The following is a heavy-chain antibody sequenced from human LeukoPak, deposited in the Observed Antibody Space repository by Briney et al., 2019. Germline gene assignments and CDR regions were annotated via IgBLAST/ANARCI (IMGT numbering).Heavy chain of an antibody. Sequence: GGSLRLSCAASGFTFSSYAMSWVRQAPGKGLEWVSSISSSGGSTYYADSVKGRSTISRDNSKNTVYLQMNSLRAEDTAVYYCAKLVPSDDFWSGYLGWFDTWGQGTLVTVSS. J-gene: IGHJ5*02. V-gene: IGHV3-23*01. CDR3: AKLVPSDDFWSGYLGWFDT. CDR1: GFTFSSYA. D-gene: IGHD3-3*01. CDR2: ISSSGGST.